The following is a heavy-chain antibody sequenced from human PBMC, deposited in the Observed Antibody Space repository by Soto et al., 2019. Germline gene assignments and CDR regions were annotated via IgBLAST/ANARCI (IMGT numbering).Heavy chain of an antibody. Sequence: PGESLKIPCKGSGYSFTSYWIGWVRQMPGKGLEWMGIIYPGDSDTRYSPSFQGQVTISADKSISTAYLQWSSLKASDTAMYYCARRVVAATPYYYYYYMDVWGKGTTVTVSS. V-gene: IGHV5-51*01. CDR2: IYPGDSDT. D-gene: IGHD2-15*01. CDR1: GYSFTSYW. J-gene: IGHJ6*03. CDR3: ARRVVAATPYYYYYYMDV.